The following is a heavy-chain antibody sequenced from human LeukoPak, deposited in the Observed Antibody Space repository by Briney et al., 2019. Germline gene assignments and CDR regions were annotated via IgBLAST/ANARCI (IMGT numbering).Heavy chain of an antibody. CDR1: GFHVITYY. J-gene: IGHJ5*02. CDR3: ARASSGWYNWFDP. V-gene: IGHV4-59*02. CDR2: IYYSGST. D-gene: IGHD6-19*01. Sequence: GSLRLSCAASGFHVITYYMNWFRQAPGKGLEWIGYIYYSGSTNYNPSLKSRVTISVDTSKSQFSLKLSSVTAADTAVYYCARASSGWYNWFDPWGQGTLVTVSS.